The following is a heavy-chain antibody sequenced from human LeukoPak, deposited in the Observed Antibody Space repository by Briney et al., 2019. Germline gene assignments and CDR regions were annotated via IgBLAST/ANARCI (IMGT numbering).Heavy chain of an antibody. D-gene: IGHD6-6*01. CDR3: ARDLGAYSSSSESFDY. J-gene: IGHJ4*02. CDR2: ISYDGSNK. Sequence: SCKASGGTFISYAMHWVRQAPGKGLEWVAVISYDGSNKYYADSVKGRFTISRDNSKNTLYLQMNSLRAEDTAVYYCARDLGAYSSSSESFDYWGQGTLVTVSS. CDR1: GGTFISYA. V-gene: IGHV3-30-3*01.